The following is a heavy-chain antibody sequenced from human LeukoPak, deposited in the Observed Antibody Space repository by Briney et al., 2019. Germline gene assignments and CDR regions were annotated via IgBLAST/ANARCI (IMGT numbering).Heavy chain of an antibody. Sequence: GGSLRLSCAASGFTFSSYAMHWVRQAPGKGLEWVAVISYDGSNKYYADSVKGRFTISRDNSKNTLYLQMNSLRAEDTAVYYCARDEAQRASDYYDSSGYTLDYWGQGTLVTVSS. CDR1: GFTFSSYA. J-gene: IGHJ4*02. V-gene: IGHV3-30*04. CDR2: ISYDGSNK. CDR3: ARDEAQRASDYYDSSGYTLDY. D-gene: IGHD3-22*01.